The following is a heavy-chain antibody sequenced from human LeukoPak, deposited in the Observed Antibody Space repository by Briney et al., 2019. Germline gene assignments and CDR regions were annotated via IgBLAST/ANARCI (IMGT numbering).Heavy chain of an antibody. J-gene: IGHJ4*02. V-gene: IGHV4-61*02. CDR3: ARAMGPTEVDY. CDR2: IYTSGST. Sequence: SEALSLTCTVSGGSISSGSYYWSWIRQPAGKGLEWIGRIYTSGSTNYNPSLKSRVTISVDTSKNQFSLKLSSVTAADTAVYYCARAMGPTEVDYWGQGTLVTVSS. CDR1: GGSISSGSYY.